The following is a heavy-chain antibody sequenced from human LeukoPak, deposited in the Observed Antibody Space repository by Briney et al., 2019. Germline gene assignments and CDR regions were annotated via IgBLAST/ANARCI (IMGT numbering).Heavy chain of an antibody. CDR3: ARPSPYSGRLFRD. D-gene: IGHD1-26*01. CDR1: GFTFSSYA. V-gene: IGHV3-23*01. Sequence: GGSLRLSRAASGFTFSSYAMSWVRQAPGKGLEWVSAISGSGGSTYYADSVKGRFTISRDNSKNTLYLQMNSLRAEDTAVYYCARPSPYSGRLFRDWSQGTLVTVSS. CDR2: ISGSGGST. J-gene: IGHJ4*02.